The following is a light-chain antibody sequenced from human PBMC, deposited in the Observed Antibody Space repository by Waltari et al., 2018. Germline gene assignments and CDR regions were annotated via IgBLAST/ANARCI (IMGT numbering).Light chain of an antibody. J-gene: IGKJ2*01. CDR3: QQRSNRPYT. V-gene: IGKV3-11*01. CDR1: QTVRSY. Sequence: EIVLTQSPATLSLSPGERATLSCRASQTVRSYLAWYQQKPGQAPRLLIFDASSRATGIPAKFSGSGSGTDFTLTVSNLEPEDFAVYYCQQRSNRPYTFGQGTRVEIK. CDR2: DAS.